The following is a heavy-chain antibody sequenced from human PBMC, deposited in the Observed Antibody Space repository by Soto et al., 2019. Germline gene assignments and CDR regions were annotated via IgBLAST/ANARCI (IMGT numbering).Heavy chain of an antibody. V-gene: IGHV4-39*01. J-gene: IGHJ5*02. D-gene: IGHD3-22*01. CDR1: GGSISSDSYY. Sequence: SETLSLTCTVSGGSISSDSYYWGWIRQSPEKGLEWIASISYSGSTYYNPSLKSRVTISVDTSKNQFSLKLSSVTAADTAVYYCARQRGWYDSSGYYNWFDPWGQGTLVTVSS. CDR2: ISYSGST. CDR3: ARQRGWYDSSGYYNWFDP.